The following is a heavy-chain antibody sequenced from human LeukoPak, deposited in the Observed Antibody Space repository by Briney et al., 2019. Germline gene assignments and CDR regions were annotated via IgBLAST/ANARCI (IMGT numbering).Heavy chain of an antibody. Sequence: TAGESLKISCKGSGYNFATDWIGWVRQMPGKGLEWMGIIFPDDSDIRYNPSFQGQVTISADKSISTAYLQWRSLKASDSAMYYCARTNGPYSSSWYGYWGQGTLVTVSS. CDR3: ARTNGPYSSSWYGY. CDR2: IFPDDSDI. V-gene: IGHV5-51*01. D-gene: IGHD6-13*01. J-gene: IGHJ4*02. CDR1: GYNFATDW.